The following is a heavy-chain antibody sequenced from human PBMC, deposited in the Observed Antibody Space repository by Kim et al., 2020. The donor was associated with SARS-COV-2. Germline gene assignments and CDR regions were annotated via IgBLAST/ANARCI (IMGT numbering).Heavy chain of an antibody. CDR1: GGSFSGYY. J-gene: IGHJ6*03. Sequence: SETLSLTCAVYGGSFSGYYWSWIRQPPGKGLEWIGEINHSGSTNYNPSLKSRVTISVDTSKNQFSLKLSSVTAADTAVYYCARGTRQWLVRGTYYYSIDV. D-gene: IGHD6-19*01. CDR2: INHSGST. V-gene: IGHV4-34*01. CDR3: ARGTRQWLVRGTYYYSIDV.